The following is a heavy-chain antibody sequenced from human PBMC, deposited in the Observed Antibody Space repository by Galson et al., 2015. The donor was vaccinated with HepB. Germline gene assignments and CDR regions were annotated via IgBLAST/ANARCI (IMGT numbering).Heavy chain of an antibody. V-gene: IGHV1-18*01. J-gene: IGHJ4*02. D-gene: IGHD3-22*01. CDR3: ARGAYYYDTSGYHYYFDY. CDR1: GSSFTSYG. CDR2: ISAHNGNT. Sequence: SVKVSCKASGSSFTSYGIAWVRQAPGQGLQWMGWISAHNGNTNYAQKFQGRVIMTTDTSTNTAYMELRSLRSDDTAVYYCARGAYYYDTSGYHYYFDYWGQGTLVTVSS.